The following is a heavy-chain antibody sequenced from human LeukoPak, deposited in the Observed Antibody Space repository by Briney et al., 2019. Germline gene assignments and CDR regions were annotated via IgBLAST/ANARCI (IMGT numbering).Heavy chain of an antibody. CDR3: AKDYDSSGWAAFDI. Sequence: PGGSLRLSCAASGFTFNTYAMHWVRQAPGKGLEWVAVISSDGSNKYHTDSVKGRFTISRDNSRNTLYLQMNSLRAEDTAVYYCAKDYDSSGWAAFDIWGQGTMVTVSS. J-gene: IGHJ3*02. V-gene: IGHV3-30-3*01. CDR2: ISSDGSNK. CDR1: GFTFNTYA. D-gene: IGHD3-22*01.